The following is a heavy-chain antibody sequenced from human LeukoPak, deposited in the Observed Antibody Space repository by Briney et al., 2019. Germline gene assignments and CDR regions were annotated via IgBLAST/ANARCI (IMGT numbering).Heavy chain of an antibody. CDR1: GFTFSSYG. Sequence: PGGSLRLSCAASGFTFSSYGMHWVRQAPGKGLEWVAVISYDGSNKYYADSVKGRFTISRDNAKNSLYLQMNSLRAEDMALYYCAKDSGSYYGMYYFDYWGQGTLVTVSS. CDR3: AKDSGSYYGMYYFDY. J-gene: IGHJ4*02. CDR2: ISYDGSNK. D-gene: IGHD1-26*01. V-gene: IGHV3-30*19.